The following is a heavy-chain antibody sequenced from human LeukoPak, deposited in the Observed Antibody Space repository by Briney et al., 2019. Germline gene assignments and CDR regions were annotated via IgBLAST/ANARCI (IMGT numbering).Heavy chain of an antibody. CDR2: INSDGSST. Sequence: GGSLRLSCAASGFTFSTYWMHWVRQAPGKGLVWVSRINSDGSSTTYADSVKGRFTISRDNAENMLYLVMNSLRAEDTAVYYCARDEFTRFDYWGQGTLVTVSS. V-gene: IGHV3-74*01. J-gene: IGHJ4*02. D-gene: IGHD2-15*01. CDR1: GFTFSTYW. CDR3: ARDEFTRFDY.